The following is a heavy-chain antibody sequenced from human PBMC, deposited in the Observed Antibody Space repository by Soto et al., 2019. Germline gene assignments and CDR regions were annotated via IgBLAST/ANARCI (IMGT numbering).Heavy chain of an antibody. CDR2: ISSSGSTI. CDR1: GFTFSSYE. Sequence: PGGSLRLSCAASGFTFSSYEMNWCRQAPGKGLEWVSYISSSGSTIYYADSVKGRFTISRDNPKNSLYLQMNSLRAEDTAVYYCARESVGGMDVWGQGTTVTVSS. V-gene: IGHV3-48*03. D-gene: IGHD1-26*01. CDR3: ARESVGGMDV. J-gene: IGHJ6*02.